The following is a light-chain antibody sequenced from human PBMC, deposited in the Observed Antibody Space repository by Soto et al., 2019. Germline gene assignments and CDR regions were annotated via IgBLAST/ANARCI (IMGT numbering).Light chain of an antibody. CDR3: QQTDTIPRT. CDR1: QSIASR. Sequence: DIQMTQSPSSLSASVGDRVTITCRASQSIASRLNWYQQKPGSAPKLLIYGASTLESGVPSRFSGSGSGTDFTLTVSSLQVEDFATYYCQQTDTIPRTFGKGTKV. CDR2: GAS. J-gene: IGKJ1*01. V-gene: IGKV1-39*01.